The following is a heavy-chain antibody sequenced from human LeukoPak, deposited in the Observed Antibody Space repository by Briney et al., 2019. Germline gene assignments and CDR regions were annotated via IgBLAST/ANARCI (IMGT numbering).Heavy chain of an antibody. CDR3: ARALRGQGSGSYLYYYGMDV. CDR2: ISSSSSYI. CDR1: GFTFSSYS. Sequence: GGSLRPSCAASGFTFSSYSMNWVRQPPGKGLEWASSISSSSSYIYYADSVKGRFTISRDNAKNSLYLQMISLRAEDTAVYYCARALRGQGSGSYLYYYGMDVWGKRTTVTVSS. D-gene: IGHD3-10*01. V-gene: IGHV3-21*01. J-gene: IGHJ6*04.